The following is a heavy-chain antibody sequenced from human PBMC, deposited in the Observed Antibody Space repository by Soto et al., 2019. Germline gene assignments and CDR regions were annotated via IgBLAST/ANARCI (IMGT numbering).Heavy chain of an antibody. D-gene: IGHD3-10*01. V-gene: IGHV2-5*02. CDR3: AHTEEEEPYGSGSYRY. J-gene: IGHJ4*02. CDR1: WFSLSTSGVG. CDR2: IYMDDDK. Sequence: SGPTLGNPPQTLTLTRTFSWFSLSTSGVGVGLIRQPPGKALEWLALIYMDDDKRYSPSLKSRLTITKDTSKYQVVLTMTNMDPVDTATYYCAHTEEEEPYGSGSYRYWGQGTLITVSS.